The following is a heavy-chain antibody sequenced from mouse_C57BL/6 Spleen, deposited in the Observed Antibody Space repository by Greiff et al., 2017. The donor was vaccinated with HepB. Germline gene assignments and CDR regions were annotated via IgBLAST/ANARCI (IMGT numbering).Heavy chain of an antibody. J-gene: IGHJ1*03. Sequence: EVMLVESGGGLVQPGGSLKLSCAASGFTFSDYYMYWVRQTPEKRLEWVAYISNGGGSTYYPDTVKGRFTISRDNAKNTLYLQMSRLKSEDTAMYYCARPYSNSRYFDVWGTGTTVTVSS. CDR2: ISNGGGST. CDR3: ARPYSNSRYFDV. CDR1: GFTFSDYY. D-gene: IGHD2-5*01. V-gene: IGHV5-12*01.